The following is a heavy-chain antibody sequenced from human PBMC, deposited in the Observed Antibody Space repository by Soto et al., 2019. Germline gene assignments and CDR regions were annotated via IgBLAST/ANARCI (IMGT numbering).Heavy chain of an antibody. CDR3: AREVDGDYDY. D-gene: IGHD4-17*01. J-gene: IGHJ4*02. CDR2: IYYSGST. Sequence: SETLSLTCTVSGGSISSGGYYWSWIRQHPGKGLEWIGYIYYSGSTYYNPSLKSRVTISVDTSKNQFSLKLSSVTAADTAVYYCAREVDGDYDYWGQGTLVTVSS. CDR1: GGSISSGGYY. V-gene: IGHV4-31*03.